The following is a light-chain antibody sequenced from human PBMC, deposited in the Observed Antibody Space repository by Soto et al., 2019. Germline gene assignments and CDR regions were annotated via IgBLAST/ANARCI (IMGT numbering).Light chain of an antibody. CDR1: QSISSW. CDR2: KAS. Sequence: DIQMTQSPSTLSASVGERVTITCRASQSISSWLAWYQQKPGKAPKLLIYKASSLESGVPSRFSGSGSGTEFTLTISSLQPDDVATYYCQQYNSYPTFGQGTKVEIK. J-gene: IGKJ1*01. V-gene: IGKV1-5*03. CDR3: QQYNSYPT.